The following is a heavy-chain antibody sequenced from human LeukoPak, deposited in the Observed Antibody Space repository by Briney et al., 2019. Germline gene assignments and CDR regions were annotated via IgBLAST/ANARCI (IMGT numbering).Heavy chain of an antibody. Sequence: PGGSLRLSCAASGFTFSSYWIHWVRQAPGKGLVWVSRINSDGSSTTYADSVKGRFTISRDNAENTLYLQMNSLRAEDTAVYYCARSAAAGFSYYSYYLDVWGKGTTVTIFS. CDR1: GFTFSSYW. J-gene: IGHJ6*03. V-gene: IGHV3-74*01. D-gene: IGHD6-13*01. CDR2: INSDGSST. CDR3: ARSAAAGFSYYSYYLDV.